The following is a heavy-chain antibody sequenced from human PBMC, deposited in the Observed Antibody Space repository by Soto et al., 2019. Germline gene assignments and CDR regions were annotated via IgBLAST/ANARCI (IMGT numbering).Heavy chain of an antibody. V-gene: IGHV3-11*01. J-gene: IGHJ4*02. Sequence: NPGGSLRLSCAASGFSFSDYYMNWIRQAPGKGLEWVSYISNSGRTIYYADSVKGRFTISRDNAKNSLYLQMNSLRAEDTAVYYCAASGYGRGYFDYWGQGTLVTVSS. CDR3: AASGYGRGYFDY. CDR2: ISNSGRTI. D-gene: IGHD5-12*01. CDR1: GFSFSDYY.